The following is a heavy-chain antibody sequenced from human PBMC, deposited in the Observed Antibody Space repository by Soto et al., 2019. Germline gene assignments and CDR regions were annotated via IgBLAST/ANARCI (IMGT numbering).Heavy chain of an antibody. CDR3: ATSSSVAAAGYFKY. D-gene: IGHD6-13*01. CDR2: ISPMFDTT. J-gene: IGHJ4*02. Sequence: SVKVSCKASGDIFTNHAINWVRQAPGQGLQWMGRISPMFDTTNYAQDFQDRVTITADESTTFVYLELNSLKSEDTAVYFCATSSSVAAAGYFKYWGQGTLVTVPQ. V-gene: IGHV1-69*13. CDR1: GDIFTNHA.